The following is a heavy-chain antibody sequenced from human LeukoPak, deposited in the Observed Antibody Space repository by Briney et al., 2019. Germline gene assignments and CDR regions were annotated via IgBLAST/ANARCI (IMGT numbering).Heavy chain of an antibody. Sequence: GGSLRLSCAASGFTFSSYGMHWVRQAPGKGLEWVAVIWYDGSNKYYADSVKGRFTISRDNSKNTLYLQMNSLRAEDTAVYYCAKDSAPHDIARALDLWGRGTLVTVSS. CDR2: IWYDGSNK. V-gene: IGHV3-33*06. CDR1: GFTFSSYG. CDR3: AKDSAPHDIARALDL. J-gene: IGHJ2*01.